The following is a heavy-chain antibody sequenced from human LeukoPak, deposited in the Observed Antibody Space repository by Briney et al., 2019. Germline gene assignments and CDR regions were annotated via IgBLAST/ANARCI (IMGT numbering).Heavy chain of an antibody. J-gene: IGHJ6*03. D-gene: IGHD7-27*01. CDR3: ARDRGANWGSFSYYYYMDV. CDR1: GGSISSGGYY. Sequence: SETLSLTCTVSGGSISSGGYYWSWLRQPPGKGLEWIGYIYHSGSTYYNPSLKSRVTISVDRSKNQFSLKLSSVTAADTAVYYCARDRGANWGSFSYYYYMDVWGKGTTVTVSS. V-gene: IGHV4-30-2*01. CDR2: IYHSGST.